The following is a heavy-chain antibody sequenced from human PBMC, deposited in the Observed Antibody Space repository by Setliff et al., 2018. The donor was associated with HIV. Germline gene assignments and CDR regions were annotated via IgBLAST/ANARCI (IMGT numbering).Heavy chain of an antibody. V-gene: IGHV4-31*03. CDR3: ARAGHYDFLGGFSAQPLDP. Sequence: PSETLSLTCTASNGSISSGNHYWSWIRQHPGKGLEWIGYIFYRGSTYYNPSLKSRVSLSIDTSKNYFSLKLTSVTAADTAMYFCARAGHYDFLGGFSAQPLDPWGRGILVTVSS. CDR1: NGSISSGNHY. CDR2: IFYRGST. D-gene: IGHD3-3*01. J-gene: IGHJ5*02.